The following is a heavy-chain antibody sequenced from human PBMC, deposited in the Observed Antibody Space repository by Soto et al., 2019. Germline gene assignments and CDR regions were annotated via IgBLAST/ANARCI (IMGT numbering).Heavy chain of an antibody. D-gene: IGHD2-15*01. CDR3: AKEIDCSGGSCYYLNFDY. Sequence: EVQLLESGGGLVQPGGSLRLSCAASGFTFSSYAMSWVRQAPGKGLEWVSAISGSGGSTYYADSVKGRFTISRYNSKNTLYLQMNSLRAEDTAVYYCAKEIDCSGGSCYYLNFDYWGQGTLVTVSS. CDR1: GFTFSSYA. CDR2: ISGSGGST. V-gene: IGHV3-23*01. J-gene: IGHJ4*02.